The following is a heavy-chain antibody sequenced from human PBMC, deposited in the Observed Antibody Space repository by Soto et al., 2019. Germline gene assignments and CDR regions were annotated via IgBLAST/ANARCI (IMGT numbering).Heavy chain of an antibody. V-gene: IGHV4-39*01. CDR3: ADLIGWSDYSYYGMDV. Sequence: SETLSLTCTVSGGSISSSSYYWGWIRQPPGKGLEWIGSIYYSGSTYYNPSLKSRVTISVDTSKNQFSLKLSSVTAADTAVYYCADLIGWSDYSYYGMDVWGQGATVTVSS. D-gene: IGHD2-8*01. CDR1: GGSISSSSYY. J-gene: IGHJ6*02. CDR2: IYYSGST.